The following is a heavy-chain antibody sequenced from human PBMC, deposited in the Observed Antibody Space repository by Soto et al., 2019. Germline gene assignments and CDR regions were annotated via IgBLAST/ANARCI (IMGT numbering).Heavy chain of an antibody. CDR2: ISSSSSYI. D-gene: IGHD4-17*01. J-gene: IGHJ3*02. Sequence: PGGSLRLSCAASGFTFSSYSMNWVRQAPGKGLEWVSSISSSSSYIYYADSVKGRFTISRDNAKNSLYLQMNSLRAEDTAVYYCARDQPGTTDDAFDIWGQGTMVTVSS. CDR1: GFTFSSYS. V-gene: IGHV3-21*01. CDR3: ARDQPGTTDDAFDI.